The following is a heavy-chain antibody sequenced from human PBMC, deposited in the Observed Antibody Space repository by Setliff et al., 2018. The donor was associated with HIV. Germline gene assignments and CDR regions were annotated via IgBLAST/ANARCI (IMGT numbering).Heavy chain of an antibody. D-gene: IGHD2-8*01. CDR2: INPSGGST. CDR3: ARGGGSNGYFFDH. CDR1: GYTFTSYY. V-gene: IGHV1-46*01. Sequence: ASVKVSCKASGYTFTSYYMHWVRQAPGQGLEWMGIINPSGGSTSYAQKFQGRVTFTADESTSMVYMELRSLRYEDAAVYYCARGGGSNGYFFDHWGQGTLVTVSS. J-gene: IGHJ4*02.